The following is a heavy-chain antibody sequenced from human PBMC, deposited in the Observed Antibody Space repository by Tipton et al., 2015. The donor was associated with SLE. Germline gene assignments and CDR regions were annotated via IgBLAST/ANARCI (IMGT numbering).Heavy chain of an antibody. D-gene: IGHD1-26*01. CDR3: ASFFSGSYFRGKGDDY. CDR1: GGSISSYY. V-gene: IGHV4-59*08. J-gene: IGHJ4*02. Sequence: TLSLTCTVSGGSISSYYWSWIRQPPGKGLEWIGYIYYSGSTNYNPSLKSRVTISVDTSKNQFSLKLSSVTAADTAVYYCASFFSGSYFRGKGDDYWGQGTLVTVSS. CDR2: IYYSGST.